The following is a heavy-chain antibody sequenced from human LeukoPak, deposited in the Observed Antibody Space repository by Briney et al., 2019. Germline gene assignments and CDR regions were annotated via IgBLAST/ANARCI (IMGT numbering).Heavy chain of an antibody. J-gene: IGHJ4*02. Sequence: PSETLSLTCTVSGGSISGSGSSYYWVWIRQPPGKGLEWIGSLYYSGSTYYNPSLKSRITISVDTSENQFSLELSSVTAADTAVYYCARAKNNCGADCYSPSFFDYWGQGTLVTVSS. D-gene: IGHD2-21*01. V-gene: IGHV4-39*01. CDR3: ARAKNNCGADCYSPSFFDY. CDR2: LYYSGST. CDR1: GGSISGSGSSYY.